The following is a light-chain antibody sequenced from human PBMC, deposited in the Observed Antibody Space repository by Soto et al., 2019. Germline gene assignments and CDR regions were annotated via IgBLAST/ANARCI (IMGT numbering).Light chain of an antibody. V-gene: IGLV2-11*01. CDR2: DVR. CDR3: CSSAGTYSVI. J-gene: IGLJ2*01. Sequence: QSALTQPPSVSGSPGQSVTISCSGTSSDIGGYSFVSWYQQHPGNTPKLIIYDVRNRPSGVPDRFSGSKSGNTASLTISGLQAEDEADYYCCSSAGTYSVIVGGGTKLTVL. CDR1: SSDIGGYSF.